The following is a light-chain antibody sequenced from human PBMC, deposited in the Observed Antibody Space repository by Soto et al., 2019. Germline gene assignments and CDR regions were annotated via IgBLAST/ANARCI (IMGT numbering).Light chain of an antibody. J-gene: IGKJ3*01. CDR1: QSVSSRY. CDR3: QQYGSAYS. V-gene: IGKV3-20*01. CDR2: DAS. Sequence: EIVLTQSPGTLSLSPGERATLSCRASQSVSSRYLAWYQQKPGQAPRLLIYDASYRAPGIPDRFSGSGSGTDFTLTSSKLEAEDFAVYYCQQYGSAYSFGPGTKVDIK.